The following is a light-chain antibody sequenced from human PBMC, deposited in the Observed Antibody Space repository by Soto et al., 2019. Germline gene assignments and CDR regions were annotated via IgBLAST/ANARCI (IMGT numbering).Light chain of an antibody. Sequence: QSALTQSASMSGSPGQSITIPCTGTSSDVGGYDYVSWYQQHPGKVPKLIIYEVIKRPSGVSHRFSGSKSGNTASLAISGLQTEDEADYYCSSYTTSSALVFGGGTKVTVL. CDR2: EVI. J-gene: IGLJ2*01. CDR1: SSDVGGYDY. CDR3: SSYTTSSALV. V-gene: IGLV2-14*01.